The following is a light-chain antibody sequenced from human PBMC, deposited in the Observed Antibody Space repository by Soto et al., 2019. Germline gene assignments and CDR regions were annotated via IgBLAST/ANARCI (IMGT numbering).Light chain of an antibody. Sequence: EIVLTQSPGTLSLSPGERATLSCRASQSISKYYLAWYQQKPGQAPRLLIYGASSRLTGIPGRFSGSGSGTDFTLIISRLEPEDFAVYYCHHYGSSPPWTFGQGTKVEIK. CDR3: HHYGSSPPWT. CDR2: GAS. CDR1: QSISKYY. V-gene: IGKV3-20*01. J-gene: IGKJ1*01.